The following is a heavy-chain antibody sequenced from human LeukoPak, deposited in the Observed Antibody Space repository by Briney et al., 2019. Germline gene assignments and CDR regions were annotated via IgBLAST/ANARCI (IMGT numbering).Heavy chain of an antibody. CDR1: GFTVSSNY. V-gene: IGHV3-66*01. J-gene: IGHJ6*02. Sequence: GGSLRLSCAASGFTVSSNYMSWVRQAPGKGLEWFSVIYSGGSTYYADSVKGRFTISRDNSKNTLYLQMNSLRAEDTDVYYCAKEGYYYDSSGYNYYYGMDVWGQGTTVTVSS. CDR3: AKEGYYYDSSGYNYYYGMDV. D-gene: IGHD3-22*01. CDR2: IYSGGST.